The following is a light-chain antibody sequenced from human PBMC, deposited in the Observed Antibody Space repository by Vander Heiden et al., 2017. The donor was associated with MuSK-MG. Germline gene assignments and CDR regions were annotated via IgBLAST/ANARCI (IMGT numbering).Light chain of an antibody. CDR2: WAS. CDR3: QQYYSTPWT. J-gene: IGKJ1*01. V-gene: IGKV4-1*01. Sequence: IVMTQSPDSLAVSLGERASLNCKSSQSVLYSSNNKNYLAWYQQKPGQPPKLLIYWASTRESGVPDRFSGSGSGTDSTLTISSLQAEDVAVYYCQQYYSTPWTFGQGTKVEIK. CDR1: QSVLYSSNNKNY.